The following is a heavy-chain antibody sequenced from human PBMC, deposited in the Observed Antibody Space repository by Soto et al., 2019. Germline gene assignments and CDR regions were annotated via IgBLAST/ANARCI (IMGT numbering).Heavy chain of an antibody. D-gene: IGHD2-21*02. CDR1: GYTFTNYA. Sequence: ASVKVSCKASGYTFTNYAMHWVRQAPGQRLEWMGWINVGNGNTKYSQKFQDRVTITRDTSASTGYMELSSLRSEDTAVYYCARCAGDCNPPYEVLQHWGHGTLVTVSS. V-gene: IGHV1-3*01. CDR2: INVGNGNT. CDR3: ARCAGDCNPPYEVLQH. J-gene: IGHJ1*01.